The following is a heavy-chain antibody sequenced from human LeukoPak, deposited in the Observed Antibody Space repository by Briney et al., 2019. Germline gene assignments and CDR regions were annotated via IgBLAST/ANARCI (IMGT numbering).Heavy chain of an antibody. Sequence: SETLSLTCAVYGGSFSGYHWSWIRQPPGKGLEWIGEINHSGSTNYNPSLKSRVTISVDTSKNQFSLKLSSVTAADTAVYYCARSGRYSGSYYVYWGQGTMVTVSS. CDR2: INHSGST. V-gene: IGHV4-34*01. D-gene: IGHD1-26*01. CDR1: GGSFSGYH. J-gene: IGHJ4*02. CDR3: ARSGRYSGSYYVY.